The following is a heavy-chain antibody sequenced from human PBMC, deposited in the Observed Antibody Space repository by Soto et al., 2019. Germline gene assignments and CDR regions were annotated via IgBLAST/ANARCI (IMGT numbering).Heavy chain of an antibody. J-gene: IGHJ4*02. CDR2: ISSSGSTI. D-gene: IGHD2-15*01. CDR3: ARSEGGGTCSGGSCYHGDVDY. Sequence: QVQLVESGGGLVKPGGSLRLSCAASGFTFSDYYMSWIRQAPGKGLEWVSYISSSGSTIYYADSVKGRFTISRDNAKNSLYLERNSLRAEDTAVYYCARSEGGGTCSGGSCYHGDVDYWGQGTLVTVSS. CDR1: GFTFSDYY. V-gene: IGHV3-11*01.